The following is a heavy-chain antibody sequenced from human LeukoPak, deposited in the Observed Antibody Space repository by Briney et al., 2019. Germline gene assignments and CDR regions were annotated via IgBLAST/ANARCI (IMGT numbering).Heavy chain of an antibody. CDR3: ARVRVVTRYYYYYYGMDV. CDR2: MNPNSGNT. CDR1: GYTFTSYD. D-gene: IGHD2-21*02. Sequence: ASVKVSCKASGYTFTSYDINWVRQATGRGLEWMGWMNPNSGNTGYAQKFQGRVTMTRNTSISTAYMELSSLRSEDTAVYYCARVRVVTRYYYYYYGMDVWGQGTTVTVSS. J-gene: IGHJ6*02. V-gene: IGHV1-8*01.